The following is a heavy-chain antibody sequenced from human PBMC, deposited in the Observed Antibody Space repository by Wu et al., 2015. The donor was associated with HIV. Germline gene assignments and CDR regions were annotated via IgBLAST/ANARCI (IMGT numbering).Heavy chain of an antibody. CDR2: MNPRSGNT. Sequence: QVQLVQSGAEVKKPGASVKVSCKASGYTFSSYDINWVRQATGQGLEWMGWMNPRSGNTGYAQKFQGRVTITRNTSINTVYMELSSLRSEDTAVYYCARVSRYFASGSYLAYWGQGTLVTVSS. CDR3: ARVSRYFASGSYLAY. J-gene: IGHJ4*02. CDR1: GYTFSSYD. V-gene: IGHV1-8*01. D-gene: IGHD3-10*01.